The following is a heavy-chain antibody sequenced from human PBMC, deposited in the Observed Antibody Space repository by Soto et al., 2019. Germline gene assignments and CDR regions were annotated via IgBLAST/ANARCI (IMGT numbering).Heavy chain of an antibody. CDR3: ATVASTHFDS. V-gene: IGHV4-39*01. Sequence: QVQLQQSGPGLLKPSETLSLTCTVSGGSISSPSCNWGWVRQPPGKGPEWIGSFFYGGRTHYSPSLESRLSISVDRARSQVSLILTSVTAADTAVYYCATVASTHFDSWGQGALVVVSS. J-gene: IGHJ4*02. D-gene: IGHD1-1*01. CDR2: FFYGGRT. CDR1: GGSISSPSCN.